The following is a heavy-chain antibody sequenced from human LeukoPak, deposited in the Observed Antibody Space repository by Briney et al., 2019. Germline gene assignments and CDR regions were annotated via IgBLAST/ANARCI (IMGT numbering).Heavy chain of an antibody. J-gene: IGHJ6*03. V-gene: IGHV4-4*07. CDR3: ARVATTVTLVCYYYYMDV. CDR1: GGSISSYY. Sequence: KPSETLSLTCTVSGGSISSYYWSWIRQPAGKGLEWIGRIYTSGSTNYNPSLKSRVTMSVDTSKNQFSLKLSSVTAADTAVYYCARVATTVTLVCYYYYMDVWGKGTTVTVSS. CDR2: IYTSGST. D-gene: IGHD4-11*01.